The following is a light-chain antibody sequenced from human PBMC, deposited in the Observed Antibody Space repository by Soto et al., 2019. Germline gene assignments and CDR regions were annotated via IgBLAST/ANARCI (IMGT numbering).Light chain of an antibody. Sequence: DIQMTQSPSSLSASVGDRVTITCRATQSISSYLNWYQQKPGKAPKLLIFAASSLHSGVPSRFSGSGSGADFTLTISSLQPEDFVTYYCQQSFSTPYTFGQGTKLEIK. CDR3: QQSFSTPYT. CDR1: QSISSY. CDR2: AAS. V-gene: IGKV1-39*01. J-gene: IGKJ2*01.